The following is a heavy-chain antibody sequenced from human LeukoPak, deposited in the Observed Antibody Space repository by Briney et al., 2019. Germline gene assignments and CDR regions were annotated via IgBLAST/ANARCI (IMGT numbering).Heavy chain of an antibody. CDR1: GGSFSRYY. Sequence: PSETLSLTCAVYGGSFSRYYWSWIRQSPGKGLEWIAEIDHRGDTNYNPSVKSRVTISVDTSKNQFSLKVRSLSAADTALYYCARGATISETGNFDFWGQGTLVTVSP. CDR2: IDHRGDT. J-gene: IGHJ4*02. D-gene: IGHD3-9*01. CDR3: ARGATISETGNFDF. V-gene: IGHV4-34*01.